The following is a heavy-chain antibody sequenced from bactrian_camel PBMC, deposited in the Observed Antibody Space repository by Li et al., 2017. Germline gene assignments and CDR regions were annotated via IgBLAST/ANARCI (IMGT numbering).Heavy chain of an antibody. V-gene: IGHV3S40*01. CDR2: IYTGGTPT. J-gene: IGHJ4*01. D-gene: IGHD5*01. CDR1: GDGVSSHC. CDR3: AADPASASFPCPGYIERPTEYDY. Sequence: VQLVESGGESVQPGGSLTLSCEVSGDGVSSHCMGWFRQAPGKEREGVAMIYTGGTPTYYADSVKGRFTISRDDAKNTVYLQMNSLKPEDTGMYYCAADPASASFPCPGYIERPTEYDYWGQGTQVTVS.